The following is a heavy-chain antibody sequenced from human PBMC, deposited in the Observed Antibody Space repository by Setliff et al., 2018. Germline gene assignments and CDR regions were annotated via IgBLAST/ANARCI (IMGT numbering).Heavy chain of an antibody. Sequence: PSETLSLTCTFSGGSISSSYWSWIRQPPGKGLEWIGYIYSSGSTNNNPSLKSRATISVDTSKNQFSLKLSSVTAADTAVYYCARAAKYDSSGYYGFWFDPWGQGTLVTVSS. CDR1: GGSISSSY. CDR2: IYSSGST. CDR3: ARAAKYDSSGYYGFWFDP. V-gene: IGHV4-59*01. J-gene: IGHJ5*02. D-gene: IGHD3-22*01.